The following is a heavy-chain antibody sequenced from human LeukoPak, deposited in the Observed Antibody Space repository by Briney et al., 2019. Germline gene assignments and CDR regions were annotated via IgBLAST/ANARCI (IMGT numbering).Heavy chain of an antibody. J-gene: IGHJ3*02. CDR2: INPGDSDT. CDR1: GYSFTNYW. Sequence: GESLKISCKVSGYSFTNYWIGWVRQMPGKGLEWMGIINPGDSDTRYSPSFQGQVTISADKSISTAYLQWSSLKASDTAMYYCARRYREVVTAGDAFDIWGQGTMVTVSS. CDR3: ARRYREVVTAGDAFDI. V-gene: IGHV5-51*01. D-gene: IGHD2-21*02.